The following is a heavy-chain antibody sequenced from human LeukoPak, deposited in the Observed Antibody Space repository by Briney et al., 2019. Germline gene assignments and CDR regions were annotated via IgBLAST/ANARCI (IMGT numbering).Heavy chain of an antibody. CDR2: ITGDGGTT. V-gene: IGHV3-43*02. D-gene: IGHD3-16*01. Sequence: GGSLRLSCAASGFTFEDFSMHWVRQAPGKGLEWLSLITGDGGTTYYTDSVKGRFTVSRDNSRNSLYLQMNSLNTGDSAVYYCAKDKYIYPYALDVWGQGTTVIVSS. J-gene: IGHJ6*02. CDR3: AKDKYIYPYALDV. CDR1: GFTFEDFS.